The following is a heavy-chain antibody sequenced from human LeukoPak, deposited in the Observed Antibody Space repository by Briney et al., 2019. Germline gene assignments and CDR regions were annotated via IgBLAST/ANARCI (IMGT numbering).Heavy chain of an antibody. CDR2: ISSSSNYI. J-gene: IGHJ4*02. V-gene: IGHV3-21*04. CDR3: ARPNSSWGPPDY. CDR1: GFTFGSYS. Sequence: GGSLRLSCAASGFTFGSYSMNWVRQAPGKGLEWVSSISSSSNYIYYADSVKGRFTISRDNAKNSLYLQMNSLRAEDTAVYYCARPNSSWGPPDYWGQGTLVTVSS. D-gene: IGHD6-13*01.